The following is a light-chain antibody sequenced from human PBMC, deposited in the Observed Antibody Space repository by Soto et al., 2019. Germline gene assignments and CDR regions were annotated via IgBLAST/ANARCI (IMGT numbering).Light chain of an antibody. J-gene: IGLJ2*01. CDR1: SSNIGSNS. V-gene: IGLV1-44*01. Sequence: QSVLTQPPSASGTPGQRVTISCSGSSSNIGSNSVNWYQQLPGTAPKLLMYSSNQRPSGVPDRFSGSKSGTSASLAISGLQYEHEADYYCAAWDDSLNGVVFGGGPQLTVL. CDR3: AAWDDSLNGVV. CDR2: SSN.